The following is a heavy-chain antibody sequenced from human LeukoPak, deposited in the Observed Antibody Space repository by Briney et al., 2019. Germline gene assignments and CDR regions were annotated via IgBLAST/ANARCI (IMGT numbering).Heavy chain of an antibody. D-gene: IGHD3-16*01. CDR3: ARIGGRGIPDY. CDR1: GFSLSTSGMR. V-gene: IGHV2-70*04. CDR2: TDWDDDK. J-gene: IGHJ4*02. Sequence: GSGPALVKPTQTLTLTCTFSGFSLSTSGMRVSWIRQPPGKALEWLARTDWDDDKFYSTSLKTRLTISKDTSKNQVVLTMTNMDPVDTATYYCARIGGRGIPDYWGQGTLVTVSS.